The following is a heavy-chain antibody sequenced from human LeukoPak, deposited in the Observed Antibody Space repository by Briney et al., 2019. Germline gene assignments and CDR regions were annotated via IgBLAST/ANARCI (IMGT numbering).Heavy chain of an antibody. CDR3: ARRGDPGNFDY. J-gene: IGHJ4*02. CDR2: IYYSGST. Sequence: SETLSLTCTVSGGSISSSSYYWGWIRQPPGKGLEWIGSIYYSGSTYYNPSLKSRVTISVDTSKNQFSLKLSSVTAADTAVYYCARRGDPGNFDYWGQGTLVTVSS. D-gene: IGHD4-17*01. CDR1: GGSISSSSYY. V-gene: IGHV4-39*01.